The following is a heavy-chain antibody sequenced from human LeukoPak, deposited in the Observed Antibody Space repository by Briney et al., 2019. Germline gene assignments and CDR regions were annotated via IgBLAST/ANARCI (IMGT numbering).Heavy chain of an antibody. D-gene: IGHD5-24*01. J-gene: IGHJ4*02. V-gene: IGHV3-30*03. Sequence: PGRSLRLSCAASGFTFSSYGMHWVRQAPGKGLEWVAVISYDGSNKYYADSVKGRFTISRDNSKNTLYLQMNSLRAEDTAVYYCARYGDGPFDYWGQGTLVTVSS. CDR1: GFTFSSYG. CDR3: ARYGDGPFDY. CDR2: ISYDGSNK.